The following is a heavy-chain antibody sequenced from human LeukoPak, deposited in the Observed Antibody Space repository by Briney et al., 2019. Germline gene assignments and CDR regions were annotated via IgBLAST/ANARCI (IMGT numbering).Heavy chain of an antibody. CDR2: ISYDGSNK. D-gene: IGHD6-19*01. CDR3: AKKGSASSGWYWYFDY. V-gene: IGHV3-30*18. CDR1: GFTFSSYG. Sequence: GRSLRLSCAASGFTFSSYGMRWVRQTPGKGLEWVAVISYDGSNKYYADSVKGRYTISRDNSKSTLYLQKKSVRAEDTAVYYCAKKGSASSGWYWYFDYWGQGTLVTVSS. J-gene: IGHJ4*02.